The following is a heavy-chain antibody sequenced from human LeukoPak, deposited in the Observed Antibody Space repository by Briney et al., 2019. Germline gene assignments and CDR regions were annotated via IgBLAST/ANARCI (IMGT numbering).Heavy chain of an antibody. Sequence: GGSLRLSCAASGFTFSSYSMNWDRQAPGKGLEWVSSISSSSSYIYYADSVKGRFTISRDNAKNSLYLQMNSLRAEDTAVYYCAGGEANCSGGSCQFPFDYWGQGTLVTVSS. D-gene: IGHD2-15*01. V-gene: IGHV3-21*01. CDR1: GFTFSSYS. CDR2: ISSSSSYI. J-gene: IGHJ4*02. CDR3: AGGEANCSGGSCQFPFDY.